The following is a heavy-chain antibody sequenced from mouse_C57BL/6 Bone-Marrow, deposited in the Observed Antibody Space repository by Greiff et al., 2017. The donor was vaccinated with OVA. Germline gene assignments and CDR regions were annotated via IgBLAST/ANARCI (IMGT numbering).Heavy chain of an antibody. Sequence: QVQLQQPGAELVKPGASVKMSCKASGYTFTSYWIPWVKQRPGQGLEWIGDIYPGSGSTNYNEKFKGKATLTVDKSSSTAYMQLSSLTSEDSAVYYCARDYSNYLFAYWGQGTLVTVSA. CDR1: GYTFTSYW. CDR3: ARDYSNYLFAY. V-gene: IGHV1-55*01. D-gene: IGHD2-5*01. CDR2: IYPGSGST. J-gene: IGHJ3*01.